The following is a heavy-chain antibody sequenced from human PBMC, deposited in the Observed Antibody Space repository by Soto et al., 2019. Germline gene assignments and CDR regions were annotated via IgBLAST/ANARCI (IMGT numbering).Heavy chain of an antibody. CDR1: GFTFSSYG. D-gene: IGHD5-12*01. CDR3: AKPLKGGYDLDY. J-gene: IGHJ4*02. Sequence: GGSLRLSCAASGFTFSSYGMHWVRQAPGKGLEWVAVISYDGSNKYYADSVKGRFTISRDNSKNTLYLQMNSLRAEDTAVYYCAKPLKGGYDLDYWGQGTLVTVSS. V-gene: IGHV3-30*18. CDR2: ISYDGSNK.